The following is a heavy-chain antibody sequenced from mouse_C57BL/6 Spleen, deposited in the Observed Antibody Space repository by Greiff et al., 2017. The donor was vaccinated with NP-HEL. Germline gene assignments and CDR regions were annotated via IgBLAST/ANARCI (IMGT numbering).Heavy chain of an antibody. CDR1: GYSITSGYY. J-gene: IGHJ3*01. CDR2: ISYDGSN. D-gene: IGHD2-4*01. V-gene: IGHV3-6*01. CDR3: ARDYDYPFAY. Sequence: DVKLQESGPGLVKPSQSLSLTCSVTGYSITSGYYWNWIRQFPGNKLEWMGYISYDGSNNYNPSLKNRISITRDTSKNQFFLKLNSVTTEDTATYYCARDYDYPFAYWGQGTLVTVSA.